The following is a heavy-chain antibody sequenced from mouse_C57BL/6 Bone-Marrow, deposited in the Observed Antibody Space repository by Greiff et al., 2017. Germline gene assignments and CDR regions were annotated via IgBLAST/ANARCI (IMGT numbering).Heavy chain of an antibody. CDR3: TTVVFYGSSFPFAY. D-gene: IGHD1-1*01. Sequence: EVQRVESGAELVRPGASVKLSCTASGFNIKDDYMHWVKQRPEQGLEWIGWIDPENGDTEYASKFKGKATITADNSSTTAYLQLSSLTSEDTADYYGTTVVFYGSSFPFAYWGQGTLVTVSA. CDR2: IDPENGDT. CDR1: GFNIKDDY. V-gene: IGHV14-4*01. J-gene: IGHJ3*01.